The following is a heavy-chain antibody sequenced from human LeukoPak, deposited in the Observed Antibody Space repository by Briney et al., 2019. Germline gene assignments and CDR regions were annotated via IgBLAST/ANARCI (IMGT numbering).Heavy chain of an antibody. J-gene: IGHJ3*02. CDR1: GYTFTSYG. D-gene: IGHD6-13*01. CDR3: ARDMSSPLDAFDI. V-gene: IGHV1-18*01. CDR2: ISAYNGNT. Sequence: ASVKVSCKASGYTFTSYGISWVRQAPGQGLEWMGWISAYNGNTNYAQKFQGRVTITTDESTSTAYMELSSLRSEDTAVYYCARDMSSPLDAFDIWGQGTMVTVSS.